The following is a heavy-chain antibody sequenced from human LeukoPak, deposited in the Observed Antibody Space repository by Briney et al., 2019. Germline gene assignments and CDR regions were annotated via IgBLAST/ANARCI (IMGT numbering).Heavy chain of an antibody. V-gene: IGHV3-7*01. CDR1: GFTFSSYW. Sequence: GGSLRLSCAASGFTFSSYWMTWVRQAPGKGLVWVANIKQDKSEEHYVDSVKGRFTISRDNAKNSLYLQMNSLRDEDTAVYYCARDYGTSGYDLHDYWGQGTLVTVSS. CDR2: IKQDKSEE. J-gene: IGHJ4*02. CDR3: ARDYGTSGYDLHDY. D-gene: IGHD3-22*01.